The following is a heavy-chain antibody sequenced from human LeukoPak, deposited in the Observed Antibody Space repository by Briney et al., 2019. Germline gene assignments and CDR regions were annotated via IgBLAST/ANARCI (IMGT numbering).Heavy chain of an antibody. V-gene: IGHV3-7*01. CDR3: ARDLSGVTGYTYGRGIDY. Sequence: GGSLRLSCVASGFTFSSRDWMTWVRQAPGKGLEWVANIKQDGSEKYYVDSVKGRFTISRDNAKNSLYLQMNSLRAEDTAVYYCARDLSGVTGYTYGRGIDYWGQGTLVTVSS. CDR1: GFTFSSRDW. D-gene: IGHD5-18*01. CDR2: IKQDGSEK. J-gene: IGHJ4*02.